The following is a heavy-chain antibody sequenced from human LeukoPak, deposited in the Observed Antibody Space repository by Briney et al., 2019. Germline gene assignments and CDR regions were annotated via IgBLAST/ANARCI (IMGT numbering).Heavy chain of an antibody. J-gene: IGHJ3*02. D-gene: IGHD5-24*01. V-gene: IGHV3-66*01. Sequence: GGTLRLSCAASGITFSSYGMSWVRQAPGKGLEWVSVIYRGGTTYYADSVKGRFTISRDNSKNTLYLQMNSLRAEDTAVYYCARERGDGYSDAFDIWGQGTMVTVSS. CDR3: ARERGDGYSDAFDI. CDR2: IYRGGTT. CDR1: GITFSSYG.